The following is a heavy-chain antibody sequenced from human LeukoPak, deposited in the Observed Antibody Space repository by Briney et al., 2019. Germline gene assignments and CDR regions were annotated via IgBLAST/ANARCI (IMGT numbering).Heavy chain of an antibody. J-gene: IGHJ3*02. CDR1: GGSISSSSYY. CDR2: IYYSGST. CDR3: AREVGYGDYKDDAFDI. Sequence: PSETLSLTCTVSGGSISSSSYYWGWIRQPPGKGLEWIGSIYYSGSTYYNPSLKSRVTISVDTSKNQFSLKLSSVTAADTAVYYCAREVGYGDYKDDAFDIWGQGTMVTVSS. D-gene: IGHD4-17*01. V-gene: IGHV4-39*02.